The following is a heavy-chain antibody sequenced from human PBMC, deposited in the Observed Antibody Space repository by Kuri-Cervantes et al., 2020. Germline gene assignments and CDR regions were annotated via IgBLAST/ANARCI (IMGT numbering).Heavy chain of an antibody. J-gene: IGHJ4*02. Sequence: GGSLRLSCAASGFTFDDYAVHWVRQAPGKGLGWVSGISWNSGSIGYADSVKGRFTISRDNSKNTLYLQMNSLRAEDTAVYYCAKDLSSSFSDYWGQGTLVTVSS. CDR1: GFTFDDYA. CDR3: AKDLSSSFSDY. CDR2: ISWNSGSI. D-gene: IGHD6-13*01. V-gene: IGHV3-9*01.